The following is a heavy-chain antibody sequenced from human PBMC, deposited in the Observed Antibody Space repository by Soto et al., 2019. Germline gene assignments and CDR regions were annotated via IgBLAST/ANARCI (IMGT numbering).Heavy chain of an antibody. CDR2: VYYSGTT. CDR3: ARTTAVPNTLRSRYFFDC. V-gene: IGHV4-61*01. J-gene: IGHJ4*02. CDR1: GGSVSNKTYY. Sequence: SETLSLTCSVSGGSVSNKTYYWSWIRQPPGKRLEWIGYVYYSGTTNYNPSLKSRVTTSVDLSKNQFSLRLSSVTTADTALYYCARTTAVPNTLRSRYFFDCWGQGTLVTVSS. D-gene: IGHD4-17*01.